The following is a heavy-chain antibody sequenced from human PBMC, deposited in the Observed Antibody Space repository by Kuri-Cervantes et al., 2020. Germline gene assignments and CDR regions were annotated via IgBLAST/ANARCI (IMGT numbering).Heavy chain of an antibody. CDR3: AKETLYSYGFPVYDFDY. CDR1: GFTFSSYG. V-gene: IGHV3-30*18. J-gene: IGHJ4*02. D-gene: IGHD5-18*01. Sequence: LSLTCAASGFTFSSYGMHWVRQAPGKGLEWVAVISYDGSNKYYADSVKGRFTISRDNSKNTLYLQMNSLRAEDAAVYYCAKETLYSYGFPVYDFDYWGQGTLVTVSS. CDR2: ISYDGSNK.